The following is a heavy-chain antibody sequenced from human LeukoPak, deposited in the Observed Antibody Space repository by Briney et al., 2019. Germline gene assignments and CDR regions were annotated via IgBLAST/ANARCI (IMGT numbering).Heavy chain of an antibody. CDR3: ARGQRGLPY. Sequence: KPSETLSLTCTVSGXSISSYYWNWIRQPPGKGLEWIVYIYYSGSTNYNPSLKSRDTISVDTSKNQFSLKLTSVTAADTAVYYCARGQRGLPYWGQGTLVTVSS. D-gene: IGHD2-21*01. CDR2: IYYSGST. CDR1: GXSISSYY. V-gene: IGHV4-59*01. J-gene: IGHJ4*02.